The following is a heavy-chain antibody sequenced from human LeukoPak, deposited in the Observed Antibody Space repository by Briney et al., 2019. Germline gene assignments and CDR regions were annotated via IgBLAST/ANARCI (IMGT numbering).Heavy chain of an antibody. CDR3: ARDFKRFTYGMDV. CDR1: GGSISSGGYY. Sequence: KSSETLSLTCTVSGGSISSGGYYWSWIRQHPGKGLEWIGYIYYSGSAYYNPSLKSRVTISVDTSKNQFSLKLSSVTAADTAVYYCARDFKRFTYGMDVWGQGTTVTVSS. V-gene: IGHV4-31*03. J-gene: IGHJ6*02. D-gene: IGHD3-3*01. CDR2: IYYSGSA.